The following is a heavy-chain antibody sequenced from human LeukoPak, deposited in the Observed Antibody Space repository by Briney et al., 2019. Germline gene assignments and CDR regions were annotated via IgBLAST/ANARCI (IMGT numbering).Heavy chain of an antibody. CDR1: GGSISSYY. Sequence: PSETLSLICTVSGGSISSYYWGWIRQPPGKGLEWIGYIYYSGSTNYNPSLKSRVTISVDTSKNQFSLKLSSVTAADTAVYYCARDVSGYAWFDPWGQGTLVTVSS. CDR2: IYYSGST. D-gene: IGHD3-22*01. V-gene: IGHV4-59*12. J-gene: IGHJ5*02. CDR3: ARDVSGYAWFDP.